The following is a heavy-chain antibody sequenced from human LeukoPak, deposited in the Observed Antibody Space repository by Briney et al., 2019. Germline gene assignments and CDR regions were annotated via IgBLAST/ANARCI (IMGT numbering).Heavy chain of an antibody. Sequence: ASVKVSDTPVEHIFSAYYIMWVTRAPGQGLEWMGWINPNSGGTNYAQKFQGRVTMTRDTSISTAYMKLRRLRSDDTAVYYCASGNLHEDDVRGYSTAYWGQGTLVTVSS. CDR1: EHIFSAYY. J-gene: IGHJ4*02. D-gene: IGHD3-3*01. V-gene: IGHV1-2*02. CDR2: INPNSGGT. CDR3: ASGNLHEDDVRGYSTAY.